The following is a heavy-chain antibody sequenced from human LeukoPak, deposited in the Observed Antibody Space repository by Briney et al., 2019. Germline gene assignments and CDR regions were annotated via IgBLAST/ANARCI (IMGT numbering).Heavy chain of an antibody. CDR2: TDRSGSTT. D-gene: IGHD2-21*02. CDR1: GFTFSDYY. J-gene: IGHJ4*02. Sequence: GGSLRLSCAASGFTFSDYYMSWIRKAPGKGLEWVSYTDRSGSTTNYADSVKGRFTITRDNAKNSLYVQKYTVGAEDTALYYCARGHCGLDYWGQGTLVTVSS. V-gene: IGHV3-11*01. CDR3: ARGHCGLDY.